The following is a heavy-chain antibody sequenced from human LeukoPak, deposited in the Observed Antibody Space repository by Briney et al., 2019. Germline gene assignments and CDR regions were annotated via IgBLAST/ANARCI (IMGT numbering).Heavy chain of an antibody. Sequence: SETLSLTCTVSGVSIISTNSYWGWIRQSPRTGLEWIGNIYSSGRTYYNPSLKSRVTISIDMSENQFSLKLTSVTAADTAVYYCARDMDIVATSWFDPWGQGTLVTVSP. CDR3: ARDMDIVATSWFDP. CDR1: GVSIISTNSY. J-gene: IGHJ5*02. D-gene: IGHD5-12*01. CDR2: IYSSGRT. V-gene: IGHV4-39*07.